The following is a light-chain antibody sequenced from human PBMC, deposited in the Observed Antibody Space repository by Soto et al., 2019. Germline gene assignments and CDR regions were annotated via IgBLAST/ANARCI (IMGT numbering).Light chain of an antibody. CDR3: SSYTSRTTHV. CDR1: SSDVGGYNY. Sequence: QSALTQPASVSGSPGQSITISCTGTSSDVGGYNYVSWYQQHPGKAPKLMIYEVNNRPSGVSHRFSGSKSGNTASLTISGLQAEDEADYYCSSYTSRTTHVFGGGTKLTVL. CDR2: EVN. J-gene: IGLJ2*01. V-gene: IGLV2-14*01.